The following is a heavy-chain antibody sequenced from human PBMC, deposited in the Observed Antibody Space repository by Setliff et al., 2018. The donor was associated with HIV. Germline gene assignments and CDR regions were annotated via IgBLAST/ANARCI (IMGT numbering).Heavy chain of an antibody. V-gene: IGHV3-23*01. CDR2: IDPSGSRI. D-gene: IGHD4-17*01. CDR1: EFTLSGYS. J-gene: IGHJ4*01. Sequence: QPGGSLRLSCAASEFTLSGYSMSWVRQVPGKGLEWVSAIDPSGSRIFYSDSVKGRFTISRDNSKNALYLQMSSLRAEDTAVYYCAKGVQSLRPYYFDYWGHGTLVTVSS. CDR3: AKGVQSLRPYYFDY.